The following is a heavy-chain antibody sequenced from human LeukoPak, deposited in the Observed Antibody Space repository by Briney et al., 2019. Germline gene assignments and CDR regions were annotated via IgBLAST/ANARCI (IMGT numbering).Heavy chain of an antibody. CDR1: GFTFSTYG. Sequence: GGSLRLSCAASGFTFSTYGMHWVRQAPGKGLEWVAFTRYDGIDKYYANSVKGRFSISRDNSKNTLFLQMNSLRVEDTALYYCAKSRGSGSNMARGVNFDYWGQGTLVTVSS. CDR3: AKSRGSGSNMARGVNFDY. V-gene: IGHV3-30*02. D-gene: IGHD3-10*01. CDR2: TRYDGIDK. J-gene: IGHJ4*02.